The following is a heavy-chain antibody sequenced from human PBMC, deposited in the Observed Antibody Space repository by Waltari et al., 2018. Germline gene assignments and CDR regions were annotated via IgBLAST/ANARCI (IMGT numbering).Heavy chain of an antibody. CDR1: GGTFSSYA. J-gene: IGHJ4*02. Sequence: QVQLVQSGAEVKKPGSSVKVSCKASGGTFSSYAISWVRQAPGQGLEWMGGIIPILGTANYAQKFQGRVTITADESTSTAYMELSSLRSEDTAVYYCASTDAARRRYYFDYWGQGTLVTVSS. D-gene: IGHD6-6*01. V-gene: IGHV1-69*12. CDR2: IIPILGTA. CDR3: ASTDAARRRYYFDY.